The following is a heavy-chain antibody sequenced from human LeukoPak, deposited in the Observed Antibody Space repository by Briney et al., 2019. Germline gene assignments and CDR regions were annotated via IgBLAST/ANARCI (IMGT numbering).Heavy chain of an antibody. CDR1: GYSFTSYW. CDR2: IYPGDSDT. J-gene: IGHJ6*03. Sequence: GESLKISCKGSGYSFTSYWIGWVRQMPGKGLEWMGIIYPGDSDTRYSPSFQGQVTISADKSISTAYLQWSSLKASDTAMYYCARQLENNYGHYYYYYMDVWGKGTTVTVSS. D-gene: IGHD5-18*01. CDR3: ARQLENNYGHYYYYYMDV. V-gene: IGHV5-51*01.